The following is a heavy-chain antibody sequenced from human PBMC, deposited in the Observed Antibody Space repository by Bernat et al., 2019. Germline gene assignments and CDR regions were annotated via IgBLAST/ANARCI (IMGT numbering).Heavy chain of an antibody. CDR1: GFTFSSYG. V-gene: IGHV3-30*18. CDR3: AKNRGGSSVLSLDS. J-gene: IGHJ4*02. Sequence: QVQLVESGGGVVQPGRSLRLSCAASGFTFSSYGMHWVRQAPGKGLEWVAVISYDGSDKHYADSVKGRFTISRDNSKSTLYVQMNSLRAEDTAVYYCAKNRGGSSVLSLDSWGQGTVVTVSS. D-gene: IGHD2-2*01. CDR2: ISYDGSDK.